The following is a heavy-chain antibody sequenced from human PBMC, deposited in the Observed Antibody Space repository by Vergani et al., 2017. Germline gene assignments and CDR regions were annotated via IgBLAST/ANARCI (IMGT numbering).Heavy chain of an antibody. CDR2: VLYSGTT. CDR3: ARAVRGSPYYYGVDV. V-gene: IGHV4-59*11. Sequence: QVQLQESGPGLVKPSETLSLTCSVSAHSIGNHYWIWILQPPGRTLEWIGYVLYSGTTSYNPSLKSRVTITLDTSKNPFSLELNSMTAADTAVFYCARAVRGSPYYYGVDVWGQGTTVTVSS. J-gene: IGHJ6*02. D-gene: IGHD1-26*01. CDR1: AHSIGNHY.